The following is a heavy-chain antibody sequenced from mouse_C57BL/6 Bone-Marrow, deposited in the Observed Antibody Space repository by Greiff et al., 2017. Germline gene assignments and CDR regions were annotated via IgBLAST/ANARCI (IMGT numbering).Heavy chain of an antibody. V-gene: IGHV1-81*01. CDR3: ARRRSGSSSFDY. CDR2: IYPRSGNT. D-gene: IGHD1-1*01. J-gene: IGHJ2*01. CDR1: GYTFTSYG. Sequence: QVQLQQSGAELARPGASVKLSCKASGYTFTSYGISWVKQSTGQGLEWIGEIYPRSGNTYYNEKFKGKATLTADKSSSTAYMELRSLTSEDSAVYFCARRRSGSSSFDYWGQGTTLTVSS.